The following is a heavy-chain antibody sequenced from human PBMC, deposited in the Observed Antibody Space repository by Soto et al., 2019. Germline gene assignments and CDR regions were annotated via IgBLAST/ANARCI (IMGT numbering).Heavy chain of an antibody. CDR1: GFTFSSYA. Sequence: SLRLSCAASGFTFSSYAMHWVRQAPGKGLEWVAVISYDGSNKYYADSVKGRFTISRDNSKNTLYLQMNSLRAEDTAVYYCATYEDIVVVPAAMGFDYWGQGTLVTVSS. J-gene: IGHJ4*02. V-gene: IGHV3-30-3*01. D-gene: IGHD2-2*01. CDR2: ISYDGSNK. CDR3: ATYEDIVVVPAAMGFDY.